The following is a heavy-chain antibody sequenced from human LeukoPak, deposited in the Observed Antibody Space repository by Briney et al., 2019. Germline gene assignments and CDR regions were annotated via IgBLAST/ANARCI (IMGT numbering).Heavy chain of an antibody. CDR1: GGSFSDSY. D-gene: IGHD3-9*01. V-gene: IGHV4-34*01. CDR2: VTHDGRI. Sequence: PSETLSLTCAVHGGSFSDSYWNWIRQPPGKGLEWIGEVTHDGRINYNPSLRGRVTISVDTSMNQFSLRLTSVTAADTAVYYCTRDRYDILTDFSSFDYSGQGILFTVSS. J-gene: IGHJ4*02. CDR3: TRDRYDILTDFSSFDY.